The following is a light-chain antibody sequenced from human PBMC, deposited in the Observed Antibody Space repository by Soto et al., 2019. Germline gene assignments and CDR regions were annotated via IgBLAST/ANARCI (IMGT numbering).Light chain of an antibody. V-gene: IGKV1-6*01. CDR3: LQDHTFPWT. Sequence: AIPMTQSPSSLSASLGDRVTITCRASQDVGHYLSWYQQTPGKAPILLIYGASSLQSGVPSRFSGSGSGTDFTLTISSLQLEDLATYFCLQDHTFPWTFGPGTRV. CDR2: GAS. J-gene: IGKJ1*01. CDR1: QDVGHY.